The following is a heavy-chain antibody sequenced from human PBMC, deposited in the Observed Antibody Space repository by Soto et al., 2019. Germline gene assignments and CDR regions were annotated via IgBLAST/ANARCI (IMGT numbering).Heavy chain of an antibody. CDR1: RGTFSSYT. CDR2: IIPILGIT. D-gene: IGHD3-9*01. CDR3: AKVPYYDILTGYPPPYYDMDV. J-gene: IGHJ6*02. V-gene: IGHV1-69*02. Sequence: ASVKVSCKVSRGTFSSYTINWVRQAPGQGLEWMGRIIPILGITNYAQKFQGRVTITADKSTSIAYMELSSLRSEDTAVYYCAKVPYYDILTGYPPPYYDMDVWGQGTTVTVSS.